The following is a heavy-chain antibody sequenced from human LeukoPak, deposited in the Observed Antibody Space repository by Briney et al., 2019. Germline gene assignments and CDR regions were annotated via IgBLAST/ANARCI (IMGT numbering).Heavy chain of an antibody. V-gene: IGHV4-34*01. CDR3: ARVVSWGSPDAFDV. CDR2: INDSEIT. J-gene: IGHJ3*01. CDR1: GGSFSTYY. D-gene: IGHD7-27*01. Sequence: SETLSLTCAVYGGSFSTYYWSWIRQPPGKGLEWIGEINDSEITNYNPSLKSRVTISVDTSKNQFSLKLTSVTAADTAVYYCARVVSWGSPDAFDVWGQGTMITVSS.